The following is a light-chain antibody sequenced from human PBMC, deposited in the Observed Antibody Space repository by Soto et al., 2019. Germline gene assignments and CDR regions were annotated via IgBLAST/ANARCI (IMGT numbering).Light chain of an antibody. CDR1: QSVSGN. Sequence: IVLTQSPGTLSLSPWERATLSCRASQSVSGNLAWYQQKPGQAPRLLIYGASTRATGIPARFSGSGSGTEFTLTISSLQSEDFAVYYCQQYNNWPLTFGGGTKVDI. CDR2: GAS. V-gene: IGKV3-15*01. CDR3: QQYNNWPLT. J-gene: IGKJ4*01.